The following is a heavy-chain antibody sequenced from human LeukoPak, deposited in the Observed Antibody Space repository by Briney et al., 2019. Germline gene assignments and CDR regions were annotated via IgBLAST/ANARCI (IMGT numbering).Heavy chain of an antibody. Sequence: GGSLRLSCAASGFTFSTYAVSWVRQAPGKGLEWVSVISGSGDTTYYADSVKGRFTISRDNSKNTLYLQMSSLRADDTAVYYCAKTFIFGGDHFQHWGQGTLVTVFS. CDR3: AKTFIFGGDHFQH. V-gene: IGHV3-23*01. J-gene: IGHJ1*01. D-gene: IGHD2-21*02. CDR2: ISGSGDTT. CDR1: GFTFSTYA.